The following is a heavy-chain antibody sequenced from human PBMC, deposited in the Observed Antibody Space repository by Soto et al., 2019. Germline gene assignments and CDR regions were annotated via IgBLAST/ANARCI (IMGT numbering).Heavy chain of an antibody. CDR1: GFTFRSYS. V-gene: IGHV3-48*02. D-gene: IGHD1-26*01. CDR3: AREGALTLDY. Sequence: GGSLRLSCAASGFTFRSYSINWVRQPPGKGLEWVSYISISSRTIYYADSVKGRFTISRDDAKNSLYLQMNSLRDEDTSVYYCAREGALTLDYWGQGTLVTVSS. CDR2: ISISSRTI. J-gene: IGHJ4*02.